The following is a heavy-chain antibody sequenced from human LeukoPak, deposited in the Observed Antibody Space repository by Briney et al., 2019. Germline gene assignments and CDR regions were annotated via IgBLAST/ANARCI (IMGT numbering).Heavy chain of an antibody. V-gene: IGHV3-30-3*01. CDR3: ARDDSLPQCFGSGTYLDY. CDR1: GFTFSSYA. Sequence: GGSLRLSCAASGFTFSSYAMHWVRQAPGKGLEWVAVISYDGSNKSYADSVKGRFTISRDNSKNTLYLQMNSLRAEDTAVYYCARDDSLPQCFGSGTYLDYWGQGTLVTVSS. CDR2: ISYDGSNK. D-gene: IGHD3-10*01. J-gene: IGHJ4*02.